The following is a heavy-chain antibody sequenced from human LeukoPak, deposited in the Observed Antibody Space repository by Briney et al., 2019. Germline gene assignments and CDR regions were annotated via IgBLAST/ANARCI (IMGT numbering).Heavy chain of an antibody. J-gene: IGHJ4*02. Sequence: PGGSLRLSCAASGFSFSNAWVSWVRQAPGKGLEWVGHIKNKAGGETTDYAAPVKGRFTISRDDSKSMVYLQMNSLKMEDTAVYYCTTDAPSGSGELFGYWGQGTLVSVSS. CDR2: IKNKAGGETT. D-gene: IGHD3-10*01. CDR3: TTDAPSGSGELFGY. V-gene: IGHV3-15*01. CDR1: GFSFSNAW.